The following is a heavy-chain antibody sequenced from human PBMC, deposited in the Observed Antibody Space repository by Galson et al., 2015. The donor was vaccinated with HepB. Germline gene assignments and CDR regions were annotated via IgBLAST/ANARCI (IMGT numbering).Heavy chain of an antibody. Sequence: SLRLSCAASGLTFRRSGMHWVRQAPGKGLEWLAVIQHVGSPIRYADSVKGRFTVSRDNSKNTLYLEMNNLRAEDTAVYYCARATSRIVFHAFDSWGQGTMVTVSS. D-gene: IGHD2-21*01. J-gene: IGHJ3*02. CDR3: ARATSRIVFHAFDS. V-gene: IGHV3-33*01. CDR1: GLTFRRSG. CDR2: IQHVGSPI.